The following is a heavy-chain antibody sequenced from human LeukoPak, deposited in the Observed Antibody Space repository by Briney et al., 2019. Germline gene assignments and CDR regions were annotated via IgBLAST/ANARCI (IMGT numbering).Heavy chain of an antibody. CDR3: ARGSRGYGDSAAFDI. D-gene: IGHD4-17*01. J-gene: IGHJ3*02. Sequence: SETLSLTCTVSGGSISSYCWSWIRQPPGKGLEWIGYIYYSGSTNYNPSLKSRVTISVDTSKNQFSLKLSSVTAADTAVYYCARGSRGYGDSAAFDIWGQGTMVTVSS. V-gene: IGHV4-59*01. CDR1: GGSISSYC. CDR2: IYYSGST.